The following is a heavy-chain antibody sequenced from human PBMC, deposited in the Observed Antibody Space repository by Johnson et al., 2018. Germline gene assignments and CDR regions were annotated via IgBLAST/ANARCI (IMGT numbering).Heavy chain of an antibody. Sequence: VQLVESGGGVVQPGRSLKLSCAASGFTFSSNGMHWVRQAPGKGLEWVALISYDGSDKYYADSVKGRFTISRDNSKNTLYLQMNSLRAEDTAVYYWARYQVETANPFHYYYGMDVWGQGTTVTVSS. J-gene: IGHJ6*02. CDR2: ISYDGSDK. D-gene: IGHD2-21*02. CDR3: ARYQVETANPFHYYYGMDV. V-gene: IGHV3-30*03. CDR1: GFTFSSNG.